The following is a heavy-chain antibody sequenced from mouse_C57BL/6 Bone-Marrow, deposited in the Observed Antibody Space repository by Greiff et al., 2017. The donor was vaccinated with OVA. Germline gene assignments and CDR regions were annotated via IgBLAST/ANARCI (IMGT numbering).Heavy chain of an antibody. Sequence: QVQLKQPGAELVKPGASVKMSCKASGYTFTSYWLTWVKQRPGQGLEWIGDIYPGSGSTNYNEKFKSKATLTVDTSSSTAYMQLSSLTSEDSAVYYCAREDSSGWWFAYWGQGTLVTVSA. CDR3: AREDSSGWWFAY. CDR2: IYPGSGST. CDR1: GYTFTSYW. V-gene: IGHV1-55*01. D-gene: IGHD3-2*02. J-gene: IGHJ3*01.